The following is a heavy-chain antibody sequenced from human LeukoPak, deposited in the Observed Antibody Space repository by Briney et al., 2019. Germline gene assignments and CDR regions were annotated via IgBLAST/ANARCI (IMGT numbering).Heavy chain of an antibody. CDR3: ARGDYGDYEY. Sequence: EASVKVSCKASGYTFTSYGISWVRQAPGQGLEWMGGIIPIFGTANYAQKFQGRVTITADESTSTAYMELSSLRSEDTAVYYCARGDYGDYEYWGQGTLVTVST. J-gene: IGHJ4*02. CDR2: IIPIFGTA. CDR1: GYTFTSYG. V-gene: IGHV1-69*13. D-gene: IGHD4-17*01.